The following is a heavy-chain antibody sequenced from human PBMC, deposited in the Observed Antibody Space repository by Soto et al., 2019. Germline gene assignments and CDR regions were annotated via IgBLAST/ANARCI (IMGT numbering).Heavy chain of an antibody. V-gene: IGHV6-1*01. Sequence: PPPTLSLTCAISGDSVSTNSATWDWFRQSPSRGLEWLGRTYYRSKWYNDYAVSVKGRITINPDTSNNQLSLQLNSVTPDDTAVYYCARLIGNSWLDSWGQGTLVTVSS. CDR2: TYYRSKWYN. CDR3: ARLIGNSWLDS. D-gene: IGHD2-8*01. CDR1: GDSVSTNSAT. J-gene: IGHJ5*01.